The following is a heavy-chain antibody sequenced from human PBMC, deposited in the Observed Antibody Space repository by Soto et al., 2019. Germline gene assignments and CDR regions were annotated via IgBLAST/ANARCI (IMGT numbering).Heavy chain of an antibody. CDR2: IYYSGST. CDR1: GGSISSSSYY. J-gene: IGHJ6*02. V-gene: IGHV4-39*01. CDR3: ARQMIVVPTGEVDA. Sequence: XXTLSLPCTVSGGSISSSSYYWGWIRQPPGKGLEWIGSIYYSGSTYYNPSLKSRVTISVDTSKNQFSLKLSSVTDADTAVYYCARQMIVVPTGEVDAWGQGTTVTVSS. D-gene: IGHD3-22*01.